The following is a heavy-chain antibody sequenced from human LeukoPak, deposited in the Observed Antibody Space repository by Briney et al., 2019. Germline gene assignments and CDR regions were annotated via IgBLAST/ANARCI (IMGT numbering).Heavy chain of an antibody. CDR1: GFTFSSYG. CDR2: IWYDGSNK. V-gene: IGHV3-33*06. CDR3: AKERHPNRLYTVTDEYYFGY. J-gene: IGHJ4*02. Sequence: GGSLRLSCAASGFTFSSYGMHWVRQAPGKGLEWVAVIWYDGSNKYYADSVKGRFTISRDNSKNTLYLQMNSLRAEDTAVYYCAKERHPNRLYTVTDEYYFGYWGQGTLVTVSS. D-gene: IGHD4-17*01.